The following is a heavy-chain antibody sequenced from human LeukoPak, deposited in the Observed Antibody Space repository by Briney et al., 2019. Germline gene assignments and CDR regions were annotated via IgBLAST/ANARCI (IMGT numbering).Heavy chain of an antibody. J-gene: IGHJ4*02. D-gene: IGHD3-22*01. CDR2: INPNSGGT. V-gene: IGHV1-2*02. CDR1: GYTFTGYY. CDR3: ASHDSSGYYLVFDY. Sequence: RASVKVSCKASGYTFTGYYMHWVRQAPGQGLEWMGWINPNSGGTNYAQKFQGRVTMTRDTSISTAYMELSRLRSDGTAVYYCASHDSSGYYLVFDYWGQGTLVTVSS.